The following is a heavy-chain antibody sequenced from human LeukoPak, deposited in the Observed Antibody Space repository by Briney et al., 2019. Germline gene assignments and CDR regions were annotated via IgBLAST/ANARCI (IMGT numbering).Heavy chain of an antibody. Sequence: GGSLRLSCAASGFTFSSYAMHWVRQAPGKGLEWVAVISYDGSNKYYADSVKGRFTISRDNSKNTLYLQMNSLRAEDTAVYYCARAVWQQPKSYYYYYMDVWGKGPTVTVSS. J-gene: IGHJ6*03. CDR2: ISYDGSNK. D-gene: IGHD6-13*01. CDR3: ARAVWQQPKSYYYYYMDV. V-gene: IGHV3-30*04. CDR1: GFTFSSYA.